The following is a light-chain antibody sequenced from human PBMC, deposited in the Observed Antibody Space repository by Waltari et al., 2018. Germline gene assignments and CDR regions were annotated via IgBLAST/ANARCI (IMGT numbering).Light chain of an antibody. Sequence: EVVLTPSPGTLSLSPGERATLSCRASQSVSRALVWYQQKPGQAPRLLIDGVSNRATGIPDRFSGSGSGTDFSLTISRLEPEDFAVYYCQNYERLPATFGQGTRVEIK. CDR2: GVS. CDR3: QNYERLPAT. J-gene: IGKJ1*01. CDR1: QSVSRA. V-gene: IGKV3-20*01.